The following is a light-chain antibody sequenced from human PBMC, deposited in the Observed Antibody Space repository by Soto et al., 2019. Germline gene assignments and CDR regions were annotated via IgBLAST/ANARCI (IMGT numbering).Light chain of an antibody. V-gene: IGLV1-44*01. CDR2: SND. Sequence: QSVLTQPPSASGTPGQRVTISCSGSSSNIGSNTVNWYQQLSGTAPKLLIYSNDQRPSGVPDRFSGSKSGTSASLAISGLQSEDEADYHCAAWDDSLNGYWVFGGGTKLTVL. CDR3: AAWDDSLNGYWV. CDR1: SSNIGSNT. J-gene: IGLJ3*02.